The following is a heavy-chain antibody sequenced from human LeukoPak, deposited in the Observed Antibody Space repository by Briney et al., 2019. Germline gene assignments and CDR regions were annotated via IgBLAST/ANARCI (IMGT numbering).Heavy chain of an antibody. J-gene: IGHJ4*02. D-gene: IGHD2-2*01. Sequence: ASVKVSCKASGYTFTNYSISWVRQAPGQGLEWMGWISAYNGNTNYAQKFQGRVTMTTDTSTSTAYMELRSLRSDDTAVYYCAYSTWGTFFDYWGQGTLVTVSS. V-gene: IGHV1-18*01. CDR3: AYSTWGTFFDY. CDR1: GYTFTNYS. CDR2: ISAYNGNT.